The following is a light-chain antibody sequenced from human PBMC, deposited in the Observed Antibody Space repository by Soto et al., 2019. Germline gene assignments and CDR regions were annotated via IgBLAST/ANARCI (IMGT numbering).Light chain of an antibody. CDR2: GAS. CDR1: KSVGSN. V-gene: IGKV3-15*01. Sequence: EIVMTQSPATLSVSPGERVTLSCRASKSVGSNLAWYQQKPGQSPRLLIQGASTRATDIPARISGSGSGTEFTLSISSLQSEDFALYYCHQYNDWPLTFDGGTKVEIK. J-gene: IGKJ4*01. CDR3: HQYNDWPLT.